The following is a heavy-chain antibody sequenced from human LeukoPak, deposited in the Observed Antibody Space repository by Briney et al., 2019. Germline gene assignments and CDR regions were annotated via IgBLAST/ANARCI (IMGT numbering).Heavy chain of an antibody. D-gene: IGHD3-16*02. CDR3: AKGISIYSYFDN. J-gene: IGHJ4*02. CDR1: GFTFSSFA. Sequence: GGSLRLSCAASGFTFSSFAMSWVRQAPGKGQEWISVISASGGSTYYADSVKGRFTISRDNSKNTLHLQMNSLRAEDTAVYYCAKGISIYSYFDNWGQGTLVTVSS. V-gene: IGHV3-23*01. CDR2: ISASGGST.